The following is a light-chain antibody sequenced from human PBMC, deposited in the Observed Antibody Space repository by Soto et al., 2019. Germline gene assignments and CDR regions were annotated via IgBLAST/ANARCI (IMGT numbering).Light chain of an antibody. CDR1: SSDVGAYNY. CDR2: EVS. Sequence: QSALTQPPSASGSPGQSVTISCTGTSSDVGAYNYVSWYQQLPGKAPKLTIYEVSKRPSGVPDRFSGSKSGNTASLTVSGLQAEDEADYYCTSYAGTYSFFYVFGTGTKLTVL. V-gene: IGLV2-8*01. J-gene: IGLJ1*01. CDR3: TSYAGTYSFFYV.